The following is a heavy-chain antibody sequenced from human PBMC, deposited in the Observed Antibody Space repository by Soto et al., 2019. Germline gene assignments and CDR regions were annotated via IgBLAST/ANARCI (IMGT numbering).Heavy chain of an antibody. D-gene: IGHD1-20*01. CDR2: IDWDDDK. V-gene: IGHV2-70*17. CDR1: GFSLSTSGMC. J-gene: IGHJ6*02. CDR3: ARDSVALNSPYFGMDV. Sequence: GSGPTLVNPTQTLTLTCTFSGFSLSTSGMCVSWIRQPPGKALEWLARIDWDDDKFYSTSLKTRLTISKDTSKNQVVLTMTNMDTVDTATYYCARDSVALNSPYFGMDVWGQGTTVTVSS.